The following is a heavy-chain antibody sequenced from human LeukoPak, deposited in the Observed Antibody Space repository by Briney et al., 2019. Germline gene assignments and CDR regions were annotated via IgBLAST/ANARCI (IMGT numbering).Heavy chain of an antibody. Sequence: SETLSLTCAVSGGSISSSSYYWGWIRQPPGKGLEWIGSIYYSGSTYYNPSLKSRVTISVDTSKNQFSLKLSSVTAADTAVYYCARWIVVVPAADYWGQGTLVTVSS. CDR2: IYYSGST. CDR1: GGSISSSSYY. J-gene: IGHJ4*02. V-gene: IGHV4-39*01. D-gene: IGHD2-2*01. CDR3: ARWIVVVPAADY.